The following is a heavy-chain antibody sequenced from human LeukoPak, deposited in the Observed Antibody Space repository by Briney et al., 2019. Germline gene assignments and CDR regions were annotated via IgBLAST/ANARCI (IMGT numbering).Heavy chain of an antibody. CDR1: RYTFTGYY. Sequence: ASVKVSCKASRYTFTGYYIHWVRQAPGQGLEWMGRINPNSGGTNYAQKFQGRVTMTRDTSISTAYMELSRLRSDDTAVYYCARESGYCSITSCSLGWFDPWGEGGLVTVSS. CDR2: INPNSGGT. J-gene: IGHJ5*02. CDR3: ARESGYCSITSCSLGWFDP. D-gene: IGHD2-2*03. V-gene: IGHV1-2*06.